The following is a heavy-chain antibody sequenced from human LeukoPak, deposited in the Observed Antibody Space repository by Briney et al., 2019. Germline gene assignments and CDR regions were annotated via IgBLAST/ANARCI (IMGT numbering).Heavy chain of an antibody. V-gene: IGHV3-23*01. CDR2: ISNNGGYT. CDR1: GFTLSSSA. D-gene: IGHD3-10*01. CDR3: AREGYYGSGSPPSLYFDY. Sequence: PGGSLRLSCAASGFTLSSSAMSWVRQAPGKGLEWDSAISNNGGYTYYADSVQGRFTIYRDNSRSTLYLQMNSLRPEDTAIYYCAREGYYGSGSPPSLYFDYWGQGTLVTVSS. J-gene: IGHJ4*02.